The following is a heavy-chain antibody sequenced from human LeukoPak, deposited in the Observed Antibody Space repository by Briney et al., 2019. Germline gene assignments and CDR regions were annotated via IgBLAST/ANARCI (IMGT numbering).Heavy chain of an antibody. D-gene: IGHD2-2*01. CDR1: GYSISSGYF. Sequence: SETLSLTCNVSGYSISSGYFWGWVRQAPGKGLEWIGSIYHSGRTYYNPSLKSRVTISVDTSKNQFSLKLRSVTAADTALYYCAIHYTGDIVVGPAASPETRNNWFDPWGQGTLVTVSS. J-gene: IGHJ5*02. V-gene: IGHV4-38-2*02. CDR3: AIHYTGDIVVGPAASPETRNNWFDP. CDR2: IYHSGRT.